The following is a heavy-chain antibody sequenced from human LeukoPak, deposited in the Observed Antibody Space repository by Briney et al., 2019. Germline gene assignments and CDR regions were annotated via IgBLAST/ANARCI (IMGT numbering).Heavy chain of an antibody. V-gene: IGHV3-15*01. J-gene: IGHJ4*02. CDR3: TTGITMVRGVIIIGPDY. CDR2: IKGKTDGGTT. Sequence: GGSLRLSCAASGFTFSNAWMSWVRQAPGKGLEWVGRIKGKTDGGTTDYAAPVKGRFTISRDDSKNTLYLQMNSLKTEDTAVYYCTTGITMVRGVIIIGPDYWGQGTLVTVPS. D-gene: IGHD3-10*01. CDR1: GFTFSNAW.